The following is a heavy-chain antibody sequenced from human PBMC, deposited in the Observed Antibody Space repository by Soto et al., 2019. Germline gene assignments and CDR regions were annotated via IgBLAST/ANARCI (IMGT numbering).Heavy chain of an antibody. D-gene: IGHD3-10*01. CDR1: GGSISSSKW. CDR2: IYHSGST. V-gene: IGHV4-4*02. Sequence: SETLSLTCAVSGGSISSSKWWTWVRQPPGKGLEWIGEIYHSGSTNYIPSLKSRVTISVDKSKNQFSLELTSVTAADTAVYYCATRFDGLGSYEYWGQGTLVTVSS. J-gene: IGHJ4*02. CDR3: ATRFDGLGSYEY.